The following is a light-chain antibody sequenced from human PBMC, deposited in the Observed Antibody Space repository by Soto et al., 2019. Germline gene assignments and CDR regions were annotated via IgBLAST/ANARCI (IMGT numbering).Light chain of an antibody. Sequence: DIVMTQSPLSLPVTPGEPASISCRSSQSLLHSNGYNYLDWYLQKPGQSPQLLIYLGSNRASGVPDRFSGSGSGTDFTLKISRVGAEDVGVYYCMQALQTPLTFGGGTKVEI. CDR1: QSLLHSNGYNY. CDR2: LGS. V-gene: IGKV2-28*01. J-gene: IGKJ4*01. CDR3: MQALQTPLT.